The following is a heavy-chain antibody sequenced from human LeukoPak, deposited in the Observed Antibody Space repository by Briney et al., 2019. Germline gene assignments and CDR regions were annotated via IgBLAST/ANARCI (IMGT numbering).Heavy chain of an antibody. CDR3: ARAATTYFDY. V-gene: IGHV3-23*01. CDR2: ISGSGGST. J-gene: IGHJ4*02. CDR1: GFTFSSYA. Sequence: GGSLRLSCAACGFTFSSYAMSWVRQAPGKGLEWVSAISGSGGSTYYADSVKGRFTISRDNAKNSLYLQMNSLRAEDTAVYYRARAATTYFDYWGQGTLVTVSS. D-gene: IGHD1-26*01.